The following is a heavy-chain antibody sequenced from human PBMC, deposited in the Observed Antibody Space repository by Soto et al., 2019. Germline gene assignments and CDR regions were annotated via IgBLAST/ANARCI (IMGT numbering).Heavy chain of an antibody. Sequence: QITLKESGPTLVRTAQTPTLTCGFSGFSLSSYGMGVAWIRQPPGKALEWLALIYWDDDKRYSPSLKDRLAISKDTSSNQVVLTITNMDPGDTATYFCAHAGDYDLLTFDHWGPGTLVTVSS. CDR2: IYWDDDK. J-gene: IGHJ4*02. V-gene: IGHV2-5*02. CDR3: AHAGDYDLLTFDH. CDR1: GFSLSSYGMG. D-gene: IGHD4-17*01.